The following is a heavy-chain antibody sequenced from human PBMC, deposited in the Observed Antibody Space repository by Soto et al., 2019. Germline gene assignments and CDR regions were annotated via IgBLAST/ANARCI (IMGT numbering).Heavy chain of an antibody. CDR1: GYTFTSYY. CDR3: ARDASEAAAGTPFDY. CDR2: INPSGGST. J-gene: IGHJ4*02. V-gene: IGHV1-46*01. D-gene: IGHD6-13*01. Sequence: ASVKVSCKASGYTFTSYYMHWVRQAPGQGLEWMGIINPSGGSTSYAQKCQGRVTMTRYTSTSTVYMGLSSLRSEDTSVYYCARDASEAAAGTPFDYWGQGTLVTVSS.